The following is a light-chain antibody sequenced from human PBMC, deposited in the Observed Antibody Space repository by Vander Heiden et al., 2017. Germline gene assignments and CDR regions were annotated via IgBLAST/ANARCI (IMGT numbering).Light chain of an antibody. CDR2: ASS. V-gene: IGKV1-39*01. CDR1: QSISSY. Sequence: DSQMTQSPSSLSASVGARVTITCRGSQSISSYLKWYQQKPGKAPKLLIYASSSLQSGVPSRFSGSGSGTDFTRTISSLQPEDFATYYCQKSYSSFGQGTKLEIK. CDR3: QKSYSS. J-gene: IGKJ2*01.